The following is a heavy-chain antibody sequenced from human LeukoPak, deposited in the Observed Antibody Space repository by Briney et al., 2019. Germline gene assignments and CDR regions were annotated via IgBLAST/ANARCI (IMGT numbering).Heavy chain of an antibody. D-gene: IGHD4-23*01. J-gene: IGHJ4*02. CDR3: ARDSGSGGNFFDY. CDR1: GYTFTSYY. Sequence: ASVKVSCKASGYTFTSYYMHWARQAPGQGLEWMGIINPSGGSTSYAQKFQGRVTMTRDMSTSTVYMKLSSLRSEDTAVYYCARDSGSGGNFFDYWGQGTLVTVSS. V-gene: IGHV1-46*01. CDR2: INPSGGST.